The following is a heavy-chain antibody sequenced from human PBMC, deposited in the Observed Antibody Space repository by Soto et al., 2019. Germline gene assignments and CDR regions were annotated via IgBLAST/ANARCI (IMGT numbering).Heavy chain of an antibody. V-gene: IGHV4-31*03. CDR2: IYYSGST. Sequence: PSETLSLTCTVSGGSISSGGYYWSWIRQHPGKGLEWIGYIYYSGSTYYNPSLKSRVTISVDTSKNQFSLKLSSVTAADTAVYYCAFKSIAAAGPFWDYWGQGTLVTVSS. CDR3: AFKSIAAAGPFWDY. D-gene: IGHD6-13*01. CDR1: GGSISSGGYY. J-gene: IGHJ4*02.